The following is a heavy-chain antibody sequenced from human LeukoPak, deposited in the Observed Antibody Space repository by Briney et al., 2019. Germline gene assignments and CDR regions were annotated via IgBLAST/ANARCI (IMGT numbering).Heavy chain of an antibody. CDR3: VTTDSSGSRAN. V-gene: IGHV3-7*01. D-gene: IGHD3-22*01. Sequence: GSLRLSCAASGFTFSTYWMTWVRQAPGKGLEWVANINQDGSQKYYVDSVKGRFTISRDNAKNSLYLQMNSLRAEDTAVYYCVTTDSSGSRANWGQGTLVTVSS. CDR2: INQDGSQK. CDR1: GFTFSTYW. J-gene: IGHJ4*02.